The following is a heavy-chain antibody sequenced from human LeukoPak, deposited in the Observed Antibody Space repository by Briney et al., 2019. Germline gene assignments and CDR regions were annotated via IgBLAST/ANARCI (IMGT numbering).Heavy chain of an antibody. Sequence: GSLRLSCAASGFTFSSYAMSWVRQAPGKGLVWVSRIASDGSSTTYADSVKGRFSISRDNAKNTLYLQMNSLRVKDTAVYYCARGRPHGNDYWGQGTLVTVSS. J-gene: IGHJ4*02. V-gene: IGHV3-74*01. CDR1: GFTFSSYA. CDR3: ARGRPHGNDY. CDR2: IASDGSST. D-gene: IGHD4-23*01.